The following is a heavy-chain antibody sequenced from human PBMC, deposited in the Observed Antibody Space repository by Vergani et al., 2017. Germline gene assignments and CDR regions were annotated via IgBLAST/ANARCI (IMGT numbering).Heavy chain of an antibody. J-gene: IGHJ3*02. CDR2: IWYDGSNK. CDR3: AREQDPRGAFDS. V-gene: IGHV3-33*01. Sequence: QVQLVESGGGVVQPGRSLRLSCAASGFTFSSYGMHWVRQAPGKGLEWVAVIWYDGSNKYYADSVKGRFTISRDNSKNTLYLQMNCLRAEDTAVYYCAREQDPRGAFDSWGQGTMVTVSS. CDR1: GFTFSSYG.